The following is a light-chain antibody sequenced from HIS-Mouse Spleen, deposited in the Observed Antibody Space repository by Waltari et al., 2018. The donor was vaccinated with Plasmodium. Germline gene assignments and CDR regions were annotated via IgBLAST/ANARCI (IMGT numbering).Light chain of an antibody. CDR1: PSVSSN. CDR2: GAS. Sequence: EIVMTQSPATLSVSPGERATLSCRASPSVSSNLAWYQQNPGQAPRLVTYGASTRATGIPARFSGSGSGTEFTLTISSLQSEDFAVYYCQQYNNWSFTFGPGTKVDIK. V-gene: IGKV3-15*01. J-gene: IGKJ3*01. CDR3: QQYNNWSFT.